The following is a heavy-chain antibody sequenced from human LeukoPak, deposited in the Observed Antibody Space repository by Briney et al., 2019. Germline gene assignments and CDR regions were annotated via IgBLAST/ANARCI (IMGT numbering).Heavy chain of an antibody. CDR2: IYSGGST. Sequence: PGGSLRLSCAASGFTVSSNYMSWVRQTPGKGLEWVSVIYSGGSTYYADSVKGRFTISRHNSKNTLYLQMNSLRAEDTAVYYCASEPYCSSTSCYPGGYWGQGTLVTVSS. CDR3: ASEPYCSSTSCYPGGY. D-gene: IGHD2-2*01. J-gene: IGHJ4*02. V-gene: IGHV3-53*04. CDR1: GFTVSSNY.